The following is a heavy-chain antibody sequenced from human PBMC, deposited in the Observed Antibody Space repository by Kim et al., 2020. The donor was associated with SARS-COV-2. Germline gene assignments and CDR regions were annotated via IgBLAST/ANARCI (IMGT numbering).Heavy chain of an antibody. CDR3: ARWTVTTVAHGAFDI. Sequence: PSLKSRVTISVDTSKNQFSLKLSSVTAADTDVYYCARWTVTTVAHGAFDIWGQGTMVTVSS. V-gene: IGHV4-31*02. J-gene: IGHJ3*02. D-gene: IGHD4-17*01.